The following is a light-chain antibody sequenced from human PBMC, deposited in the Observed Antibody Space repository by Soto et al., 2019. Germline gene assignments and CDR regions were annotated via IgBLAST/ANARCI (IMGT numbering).Light chain of an antibody. CDR3: QQRSNWQIT. Sequence: EVVLTQSTFTLSWSAGERATLSCGASQSVSSYLAWYQQKPGQAPRLLIYDASNRATGIPARFSGSGSGTDFNLTISSLETEDFAVYYCQQRSNWQITFGQGTRLEIK. CDR1: QSVSSY. V-gene: IGKV3-11*01. J-gene: IGKJ5*01. CDR2: DAS.